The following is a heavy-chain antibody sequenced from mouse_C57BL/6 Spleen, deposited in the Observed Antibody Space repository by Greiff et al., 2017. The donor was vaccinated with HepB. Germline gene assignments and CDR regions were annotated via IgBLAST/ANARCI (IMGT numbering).Heavy chain of an antibody. Sequence: QVQLQQSGPELVKPGASVKISCKASGYAFSSSWMNWVKQRPGKGLEWIGRIYPGDGDTNCNGKFKGKATLTADKSSSTAYMQLSSLTSEDSAVYFCAREPLYSPSFAYWGQGTLVTVSA. CDR2: IYPGDGDT. V-gene: IGHV1-82*01. CDR3: AREPLYSPSFAY. CDR1: GYAFSSSW. J-gene: IGHJ3*01. D-gene: IGHD1-1*01.